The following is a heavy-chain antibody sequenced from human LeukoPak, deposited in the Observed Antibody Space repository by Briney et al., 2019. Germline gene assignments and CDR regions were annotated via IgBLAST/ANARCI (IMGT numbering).Heavy chain of an antibody. J-gene: IGHJ4*02. Sequence: SVKVSCKASGYTFSNYGISWVRQAPGQGLEWMGRIIPNLGTTNRAQNFQDRVTLTADKSTNTAYMELTSLTSDDTAVYYCATTNDGGGYQWGDFFDFWGQGTLVTVSS. CDR3: ATTNDGGGYQWGDFFDF. CDR2: IIPNLGTT. D-gene: IGHD3-22*01. CDR1: GYTFSNYG. V-gene: IGHV1-69*04.